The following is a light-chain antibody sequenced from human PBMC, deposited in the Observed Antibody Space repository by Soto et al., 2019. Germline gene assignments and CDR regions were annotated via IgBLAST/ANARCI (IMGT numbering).Light chain of an antibody. CDR2: GAS. J-gene: IGKJ1*01. V-gene: IGKV3-20*01. CDR1: QSASSSY. CDR3: QQYGSSQT. Sequence: EIVLTQSPGTLSLSPGERATLSCRASQSASSSYLAWYQQKPGQAPRLRIYGASSRATGIPDRFSGSGSGTDFTLTISRLEPEDFAVYYCQQYGSSQTFGQGTKVEIK.